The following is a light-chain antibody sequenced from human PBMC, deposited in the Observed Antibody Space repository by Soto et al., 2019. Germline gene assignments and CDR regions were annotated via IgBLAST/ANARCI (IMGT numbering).Light chain of an antibody. V-gene: IGLV1-47*01. CDR2: RNN. Sequence: QSVLTQPPSASGAPGQRLTISCSGSSSNIGSNYVYWYQQLPGTAPKLLIYRNNQRPSGVPDRFSGSKSGTSASLAISGLRSEDEADYYCAAWDDSLSGFYVFGTGTKVTVL. J-gene: IGLJ1*01. CDR3: AAWDDSLSGFYV. CDR1: SSNIGSNY.